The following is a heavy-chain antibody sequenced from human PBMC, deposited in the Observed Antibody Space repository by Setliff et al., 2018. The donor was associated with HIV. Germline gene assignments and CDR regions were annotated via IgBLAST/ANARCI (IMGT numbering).Heavy chain of an antibody. CDR1: GYSFTNYW. CDR3: ARLSGLYYYDTSGYYYGHYFDY. CDR2: IYPGDSDT. J-gene: IGHJ4*02. Sequence: GESPKISCKGYGYSFTNYWIGWVRQMPGKGLEWMGIIYPGDSDTRYSPSFQGQVTISADKSISTAYLQWSSLKASDTAMYYCARLSGLYYYDTSGYYYGHYFDYWGQGTLVTSPQ. D-gene: IGHD3-22*01. V-gene: IGHV5-51*01.